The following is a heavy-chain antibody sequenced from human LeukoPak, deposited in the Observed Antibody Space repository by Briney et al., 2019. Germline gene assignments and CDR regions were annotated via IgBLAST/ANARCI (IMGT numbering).Heavy chain of an antibody. CDR1: GFTFSRYS. Sequence: GGSLRLSCAASGFTFSRYSMNWVRQAPGKGLEWVSSISSSSSYIYYADSVKGRFTISRDNAKNSLYLQMSSLRAEDTAVYYCARDPATLGLSLDYWGQGTLVTVSS. J-gene: IGHJ4*02. CDR3: ARDPATLGLSLDY. CDR2: ISSSSSYI. D-gene: IGHD3-22*01. V-gene: IGHV3-21*01.